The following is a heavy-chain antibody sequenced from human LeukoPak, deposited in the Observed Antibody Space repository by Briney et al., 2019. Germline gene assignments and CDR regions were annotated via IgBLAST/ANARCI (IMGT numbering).Heavy chain of an antibody. CDR3: AKKYANLWYFDF. D-gene: IGHD2-2*01. CDR2: ISGSGGRT. J-gene: IGHJ4*02. Sequence: TGGSLRLSCAASGFTFSNYAMSWVRQAPGKGLEWISDISGSGGRTFYADSVKGRFTNSRDNSKNTLYLQMNSLRADDTAMYYCAKKYANLWYFDFWGQGTLVTVSS. CDR1: GFTFSNYA. V-gene: IGHV3-23*01.